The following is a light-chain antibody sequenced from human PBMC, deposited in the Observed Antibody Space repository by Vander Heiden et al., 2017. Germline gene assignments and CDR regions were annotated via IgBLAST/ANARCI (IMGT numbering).Light chain of an antibody. CDR2: KAS. CDR1: QSISSW. V-gene: IGKV1-5*03. Sequence: DIQLTQSPSTLSASVGNRVTITCRASQSISSWLAWYQQKPGKAPKLLIYKASSLESGVTSRFSGSGSGTEFTITISSLQPDDFATYYCQQYNTYWTFGQGTKVEIK. CDR3: QQYNTYWT. J-gene: IGKJ1*01.